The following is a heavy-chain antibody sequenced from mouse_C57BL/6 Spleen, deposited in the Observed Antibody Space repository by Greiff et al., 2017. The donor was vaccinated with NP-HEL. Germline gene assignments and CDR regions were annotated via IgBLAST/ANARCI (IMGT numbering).Heavy chain of an antibody. CDR1: GFNIKNTY. CDR2: IDPANDNT. J-gene: IGHJ2*01. CDR3: AHYGGGYYLDY. D-gene: IGHD1-1*01. V-gene: IGHV14-3*01. Sequence: DVKLQESVAELVRPGASVKLSCTASGFNIKNTYIHWVKQRPEQGLEWIGRIDPANDNTKFAPKFQGKATITADTSSNTVNLQLVSLTSEDTAFYYCAHYGGGYYLDYWGQGTTLTVAS.